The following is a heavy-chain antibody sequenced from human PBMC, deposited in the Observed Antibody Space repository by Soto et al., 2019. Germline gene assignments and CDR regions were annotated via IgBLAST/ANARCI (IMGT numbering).Heavy chain of an antibody. CDR2: FDPEDGVT. CDR1: GYTLTELS. CDR3: ATDAMVRHGMDV. Sequence: ASVKVSCKVSGYTLTELSMHWVRQAPGKGLEWMGGFDPEDGVTIYAQKFQGRVTMTEDTSTDTAYMELSSLRSEDTAVYYCATDAMVRHGMDVWGQGTTVTVSS. J-gene: IGHJ6*02. D-gene: IGHD3-10*01. V-gene: IGHV1-24*01.